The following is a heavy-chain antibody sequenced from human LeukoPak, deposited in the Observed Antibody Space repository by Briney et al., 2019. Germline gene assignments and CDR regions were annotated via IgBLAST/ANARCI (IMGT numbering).Heavy chain of an antibody. J-gene: IGHJ3*02. CDR3: ARVYMADAFDI. D-gene: IGHD4-11*01. V-gene: IGHV1-24*01. CDR1: GFTFSSYT. Sequence: PGGSLRLSCAASGFTFSSYTMHWVRQAPGKGLEWMGGFDPEDGETIYAQKFQGRVTMTEDTSTDTAYMELSSLRSEDTAVYYCARVYMADAFDIWGQGTMVTVSS. CDR2: FDPEDGET.